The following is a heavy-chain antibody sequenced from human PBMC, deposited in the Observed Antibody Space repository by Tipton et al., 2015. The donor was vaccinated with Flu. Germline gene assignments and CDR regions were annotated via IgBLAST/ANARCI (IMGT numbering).Heavy chain of an antibody. J-gene: IGHJ4*02. CDR2: ISVSTGYT. Sequence: QSGAEVKKPGASVKVSCKASGYTFSDYSFSWVRQAPGQGLEWMGWISVSTGYTNFAQKFQGRVTMTTDTSTSTAYMELGSLRSDDTAVYYCARGTGYAGDYWGQGTLVAVSS. CDR3: ARGTGYAGDY. D-gene: IGHD2-2*01. V-gene: IGHV1-18*01. CDR1: GYTFSDYS.